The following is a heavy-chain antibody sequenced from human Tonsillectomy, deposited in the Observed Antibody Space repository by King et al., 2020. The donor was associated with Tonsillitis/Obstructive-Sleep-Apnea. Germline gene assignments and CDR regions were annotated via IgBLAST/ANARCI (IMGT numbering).Heavy chain of an antibody. V-gene: IGHV3-23*04. D-gene: IGHD3-10*01. J-gene: IGHJ4*02. CDR1: GFTFSSYA. CDR3: VRDRGRGVLAYFEY. CDR2: ISGGAVST. Sequence: VQLVESGGGLVQPGGSLRLSCAASGFTFSSYAMSWVRQAPGKGLEWVSAISGGAVSTYYADFVKDRFTISRDNSKDTLFLQMNSLRADDTAVYYCVRDRGRGVLAYFEYWGQGTLVTVSS.